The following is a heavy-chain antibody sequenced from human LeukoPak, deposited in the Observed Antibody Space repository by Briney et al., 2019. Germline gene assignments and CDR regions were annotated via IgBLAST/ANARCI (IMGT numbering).Heavy chain of an antibody. CDR2: IYHSGST. CDR3: ATSITIFGVVIIGYFDY. CDR1: GYSISSGYY. D-gene: IGHD3-3*01. V-gene: IGHV4-38-2*01. J-gene: IGHJ4*02. Sequence: PSETLSLTCAVSGYSISSGYYWGWIRQPPGKGLEWIGGIYHSGSTYYNPSLKSRVTISVDTSKNQFSLKLSSVTAADTAVYYCATSITIFGVVIIGYFDYWGQGTLVTVSS.